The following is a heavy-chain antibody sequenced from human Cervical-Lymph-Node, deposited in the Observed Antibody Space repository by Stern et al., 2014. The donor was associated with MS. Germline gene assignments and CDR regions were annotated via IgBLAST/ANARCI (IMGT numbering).Heavy chain of an antibody. CDR1: GFTVSSNY. V-gene: IGHV3-53*01. CDR3: ARGKLGFFDY. J-gene: IGHJ4*02. D-gene: IGHD7-27*01. CDR2: IYSGGST. Sequence: EVQLVESGGGLIQPGGSLRLSCAASGFTVSSNYMSWVRQAPGKGLEWVSVIYSGGSTSYADSVKGRFTISRDNSKNTTYLQMNNLRTEDTGVYFCARGKLGFFDYLGQGTLVTVSS.